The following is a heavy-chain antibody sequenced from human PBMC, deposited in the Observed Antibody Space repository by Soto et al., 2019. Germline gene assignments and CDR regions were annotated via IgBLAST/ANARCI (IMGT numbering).Heavy chain of an antibody. V-gene: IGHV3-23*01. D-gene: IGHD3-3*01. CDR1: GFTFSSYA. CDR3: AKGAYYDFWSGYYGSRAFDI. CDR2: ISGSGGST. Sequence: EVQLLESGGGLVQPGGSLRLSCAASGFTFSSYAMSWVRQAPGKGLEWVSAISGSGGSTYYADSVKGRFTISRDNSKNTLYLQMNSLRAEDTAVYYCAKGAYYDFWSGYYGSRAFDIWGQGTMVTVSS. J-gene: IGHJ3*02.